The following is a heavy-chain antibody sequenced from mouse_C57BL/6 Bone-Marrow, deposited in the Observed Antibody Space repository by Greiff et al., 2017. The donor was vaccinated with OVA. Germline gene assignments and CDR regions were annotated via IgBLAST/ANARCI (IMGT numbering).Heavy chain of an antibody. CDR2: IDPSDSYT. CDR3: ARGGGRDFDH. CDR1: GYTFTSYW. D-gene: IGHD1-1*02. J-gene: IGHJ2*01. Sequence: QVQLQQPGAELVKPGASVKLSCTASGYTFTSYWMQWVKQRPGQGLEWIGEIDPSDSYTNYNQKFKGKATLTVDTSSSTAYMQLSSLTSEDSAVYYCARGGGRDFDHWGQGTTLTGPS. V-gene: IGHV1-50*01.